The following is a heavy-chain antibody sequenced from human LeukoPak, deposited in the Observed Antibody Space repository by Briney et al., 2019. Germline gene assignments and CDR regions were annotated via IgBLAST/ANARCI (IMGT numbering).Heavy chain of an antibody. J-gene: IGHJ4*02. CDR3: ASRRIKRARTAMVTHFDY. CDR1: GGTFSSYA. D-gene: IGHD5-18*01. CDR2: IIPIFGTA. Sequence: GASVKVSCKASGGTFSSYAISWVRQAPGQGPEWMGGIIPIFGTANYAQKFQGRVTITTDESTSTAYMELSSLRSEDTAVYYCASRRIKRARTAMVTHFDYWGQGTLVTVSS. V-gene: IGHV1-69*05.